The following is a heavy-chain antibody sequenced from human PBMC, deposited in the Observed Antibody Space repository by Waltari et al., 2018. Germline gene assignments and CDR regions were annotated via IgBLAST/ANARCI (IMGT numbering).Heavy chain of an antibody. V-gene: IGHV1-69*01. Sequence: QVQLVQSGAEVKKPGSSVKVSCKASGGTFSSYAISWVRQAPGQGLEWMGGITPIVGTANDAQKFQGRVTITADESTSTAYMELSSLRSEDTAVYYCARDRELRYYFDYWGQGTLVTVSS. CDR3: ARDRELRYYFDY. CDR2: ITPIVGTA. D-gene: IGHD1-26*01. CDR1: GGTFSSYA. J-gene: IGHJ4*02.